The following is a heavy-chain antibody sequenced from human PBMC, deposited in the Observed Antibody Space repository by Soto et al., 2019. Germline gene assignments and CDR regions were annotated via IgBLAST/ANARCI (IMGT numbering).Heavy chain of an antibody. D-gene: IGHD2-15*01. CDR1: GFTFSTYA. Sequence: EVELLEPGGGLVQPEGSLRLSCAASGFTFSTYAMGWVRQAPGKGLEWVSVVSSGGGTHYADSVKGRFTVSRDNSKNTLSLQMNSLRADDTAVYYCAKRRGAGGHFDYWGQGALVTVSS. CDR2: VSSGGGT. J-gene: IGHJ4*02. V-gene: IGHV3-23*01. CDR3: AKRRGAGGHFDY.